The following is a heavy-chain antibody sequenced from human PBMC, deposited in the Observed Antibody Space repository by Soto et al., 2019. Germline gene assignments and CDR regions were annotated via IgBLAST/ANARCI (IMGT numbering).Heavy chain of an antibody. D-gene: IGHD5-18*01. CDR3: AATGYTYGYHFDH. Sequence: GESLNISCKASGYTFTSYWITWVRQMPGKGLEWMGRIDPSDSSTNYGPSFQGHVTISTDKSITTAHLQWTSLKVSDTAIYYCAATGYTYGYHFDHWGQGTQVTVSS. CDR2: IDPSDSST. J-gene: IGHJ4*02. V-gene: IGHV5-10-1*01. CDR1: GYTFTSYW.